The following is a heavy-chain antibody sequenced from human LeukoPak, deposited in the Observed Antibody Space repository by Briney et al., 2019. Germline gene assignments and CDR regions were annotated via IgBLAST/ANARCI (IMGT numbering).Heavy chain of an antibody. J-gene: IGHJ4*02. CDR3: ARLGWATAPLDY. D-gene: IGHD5-12*01. Sequence: GGSLRLSCAASGFTFSDYYMSWIRQAPGKGLEWVSYISSSSSYTNYADSVKGRFTISRDSAKNSLYLQMNSLRAEDTAVYYCARLGWATAPLDYWGQGTLVTVSS. CDR2: ISSSSSYT. CDR1: GFTFSDYY. V-gene: IGHV3-11*06.